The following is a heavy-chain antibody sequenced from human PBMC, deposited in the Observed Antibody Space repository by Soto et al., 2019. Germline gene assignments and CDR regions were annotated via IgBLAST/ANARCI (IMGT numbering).Heavy chain of an antibody. D-gene: IGHD2-15*01. Sequence: EVQLLESGGGLVQPGGSLRLSCAASGFTFSSYAMSWVRQAPGKGLEWVSAISGSGGSTYYADSVKGRFTISRDNSKNTLYLQVDSLRAEDTAVYYCAKGRVVEEPDWYFELWGRGTLVTVCS. CDR2: ISGSGGST. CDR1: GFTFSSYA. J-gene: IGHJ2*01. CDR3: AKGRVVEEPDWYFEL. V-gene: IGHV3-23*01.